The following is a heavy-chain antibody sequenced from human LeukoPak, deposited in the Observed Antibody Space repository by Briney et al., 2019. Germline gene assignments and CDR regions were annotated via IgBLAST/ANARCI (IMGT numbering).Heavy chain of an antibody. J-gene: IGHJ4*02. CDR2: IYYSGST. Sequence: SETLSLTCTVSGGSISSSSYYWGWIRQPPGKGLEWIGSIYYSGSTYYNPSLKSRVTISVDTSKNQFSLKLGSVTAADTAVYYCARGWPMVRGVAPDYWGQGTLVTVSS. CDR1: GGSISSSSYY. V-gene: IGHV4-39*07. D-gene: IGHD3-10*01. CDR3: ARGWPMVRGVAPDY.